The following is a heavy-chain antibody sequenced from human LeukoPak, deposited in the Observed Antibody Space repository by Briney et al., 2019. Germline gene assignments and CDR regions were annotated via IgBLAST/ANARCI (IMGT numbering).Heavy chain of an antibody. CDR2: IYHSGST. V-gene: IGHV4-39*07. CDR3: AREPHGSGLLFDY. J-gene: IGHJ4*02. D-gene: IGHD6-19*01. CDR1: GGSISSGSYY. Sequence: SETLSLTCTVSGGSISSGSYYWGWIRQPPGKGLEWIGEIYHSGSTNYNPSLKSRVTISVDTSKNQFSLQLNSVTPEDTAVYFCAREPHGSGLLFDYWGRGTLVTVSS.